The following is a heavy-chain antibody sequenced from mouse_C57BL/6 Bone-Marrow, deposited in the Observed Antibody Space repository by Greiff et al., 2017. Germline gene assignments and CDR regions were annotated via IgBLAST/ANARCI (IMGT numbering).Heavy chain of an antibody. CDR2: ISSGSSTI. D-gene: IGHD4-1*01. Sequence: VQLKQSGGGLVKPGGSLKLSCAASGFTFSDYGMRWVRQAPEQGLEWVAYISSGSSTIYYADTVKGRFTISRDNAKNTLFLQMTSLRSEDTAMYYCARPGSGYWYFDVWGTGTTVTVSS. CDR1: GFTFSDYG. V-gene: IGHV5-17*01. CDR3: ARPGSGYWYFDV. J-gene: IGHJ1*03.